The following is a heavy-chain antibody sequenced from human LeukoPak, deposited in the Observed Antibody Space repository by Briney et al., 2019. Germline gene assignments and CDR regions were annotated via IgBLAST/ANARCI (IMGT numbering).Heavy chain of an antibody. CDR1: GGSISSYY. V-gene: IGHV4-59*01. D-gene: IGHD3-10*01. Sequence: SETLSLTCTVSGGSISSYYWSWIRQPPGKGLEWIGYIYYSGSTNYNPSLKSRVTISVDTSKNQFSLKLSSVTAADTAVYYCARGARITMVRGASYYYYYYMDVWGKRTTVTISS. CDR3: ARGARITMVRGASYYYYYYMDV. J-gene: IGHJ6*03. CDR2: IYYSGST.